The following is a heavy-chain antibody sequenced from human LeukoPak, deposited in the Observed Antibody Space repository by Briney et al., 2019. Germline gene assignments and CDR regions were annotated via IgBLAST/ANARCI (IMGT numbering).Heavy chain of an antibody. V-gene: IGHV4-39*01. D-gene: IGHD3-3*01. CDR1: GGSIRSTTYY. CDR2: IFFSGST. CDR3: AGMRAFGAADAFDI. Sequence: SETLSLTCNVSGGSIRSTTYYWGWIRQPPGKGLEWIGHIFFSGSTFYNPSLKSRVSISVDTSKSQFSPSLTSVTAADTAVFFCAGMRAFGAADAFDIWGRGTLVTV. J-gene: IGHJ3*02.